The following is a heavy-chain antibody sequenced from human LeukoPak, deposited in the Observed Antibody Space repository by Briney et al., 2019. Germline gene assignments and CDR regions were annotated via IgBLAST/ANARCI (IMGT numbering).Heavy chain of an antibody. CDR3: ARHFDPNYGGYAAFDY. V-gene: IGHV4-39*01. CDR1: GGSISSSSYY. J-gene: IGHJ4*02. CDR2: MYHSGGT. D-gene: IGHD4/OR15-4a*01. Sequence: PSETLSLTCTVSGGSISSSSYYWGWLRQPPGKGLEWIGSMYHSGGTYYNTSLKSRVAISVDTSKSQFSLKLSSVTGADTAVYYCARHFDPNYGGYAAFDYWGQGTLVTVSS.